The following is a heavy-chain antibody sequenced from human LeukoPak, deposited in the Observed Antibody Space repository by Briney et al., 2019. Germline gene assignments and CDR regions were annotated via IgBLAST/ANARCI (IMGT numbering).Heavy chain of an antibody. Sequence: SETLSLTCTVSGGSISSYYWSWIRQPPGKGLEWSGYIYYSGSTNYNPSLKSRVTISVDTSKNQFSLKLSSVTAADTAVYYCARHDPRYSSGWYFGWFDPWGQGTLVTVSS. V-gene: IGHV4-59*08. J-gene: IGHJ5*02. D-gene: IGHD6-19*01. CDR1: GGSISSYY. CDR3: ARHDPRYSSGWYFGWFDP. CDR2: IYYSGST.